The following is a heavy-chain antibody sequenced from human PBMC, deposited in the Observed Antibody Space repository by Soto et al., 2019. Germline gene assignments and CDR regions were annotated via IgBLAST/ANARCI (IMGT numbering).Heavy chain of an antibody. CDR3: AKDPTGTTRNFDC. V-gene: IGHV3-21*04. J-gene: IGHJ4*02. Sequence: GGSLRLSCAASGFTFSGYGMNWVRQAPGKGLEWVSCISGRTKYIYYADTVKGRFTISRDNAKNTLYLQMNSLRAEDTALYYCAKDPTGTTRNFDCWGQGTLVTVSS. CDR2: ISGRTKYI. CDR1: GFTFSGYG. D-gene: IGHD1-7*01.